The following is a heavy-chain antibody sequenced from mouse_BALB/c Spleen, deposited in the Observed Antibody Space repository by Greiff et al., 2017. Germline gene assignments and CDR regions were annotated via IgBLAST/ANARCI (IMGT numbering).Heavy chain of an antibody. J-gene: IGHJ3*01. CDR2: INPDSSTI. Sequence: AASGFDFSRYWMSWVRQAPGKGLEWIGEINPDSSTINYTPSLKDKFIISRDNAKNTLYLQMSKVRSEDTALYYCARLASLLRLRAWFAYWGQGTLVTVSA. CDR1: GFDFSRYW. V-gene: IGHV4-1*02. D-gene: IGHD1-2*01. CDR3: ARLASLLRLRAWFAY.